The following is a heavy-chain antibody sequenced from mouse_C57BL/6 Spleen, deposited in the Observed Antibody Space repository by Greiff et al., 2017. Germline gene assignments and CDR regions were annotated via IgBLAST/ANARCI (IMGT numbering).Heavy chain of an antibody. CDR3: TRGRLRREGYAMDY. CDR2: IDPETGGT. CDR1: GYTFTDYE. Sequence: VKLMESGAELVRPGASVTLSCKASGYTFTDYEMHWVKQTPVHGLEWIGAIDPETGGTAYNQKFKGKAILTADKSSSTAYMELRSLTSEDSAVYYCTRGRLRREGYAMDYWGQGTSVTVSS. D-gene: IGHD2-4*01. V-gene: IGHV1-15*01. J-gene: IGHJ4*01.